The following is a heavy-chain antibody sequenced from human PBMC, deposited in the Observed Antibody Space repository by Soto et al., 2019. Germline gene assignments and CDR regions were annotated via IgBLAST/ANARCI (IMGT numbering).Heavy chain of an antibody. CDR2: CYNNENP. D-gene: IGHD6-6*01. CDR1: GSSINSRSYS. CDR3: ARVKYSSYPAYYYYGMDV. J-gene: IGHJ6*02. Sequence: SETLSLTCSVSGSSINSRSYSWGWIRQPPGKGLEWIGSCYNNENPNYNPSLKSRVTISVDTSKNQFSLKLSSVTAADTAVYYCARVKYSSYPAYYYYGMDVWGQGTTVTVSS. V-gene: IGHV4-39*07.